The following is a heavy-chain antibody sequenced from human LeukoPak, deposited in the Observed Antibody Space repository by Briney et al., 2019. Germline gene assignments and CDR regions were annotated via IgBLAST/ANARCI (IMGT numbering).Heavy chain of an antibody. CDR1: GGSFSGYY. J-gene: IGHJ5*02. D-gene: IGHD3-3*01. Sequence: SSETLSLTCAVYGGSFSGYYWSWIRQPPGKGLEWIGEINHSGSTNYNPSLESRVTISVDTSKNQFSLKLSSVTAADTAVYYCAREGVVIPGFDPWGQGTLVTVSS. CDR2: INHSGST. V-gene: IGHV4-34*01. CDR3: AREGVVIPGFDP.